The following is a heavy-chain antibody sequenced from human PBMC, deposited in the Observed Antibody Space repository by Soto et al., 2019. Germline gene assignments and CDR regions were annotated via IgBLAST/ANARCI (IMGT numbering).Heavy chain of an antibody. J-gene: IGHJ4*02. CDR1: GFTFSSYD. D-gene: IGHD3-16*02. V-gene: IGHV3-23*01. Sequence: GSLRRSCAASGFTFSSYDMSWVRQAPGKGLDWVSAISGSGGSKYYADSVKGRFTISRDNSKNTLYLQMNSLRAEDTAVYYCAKDPPKSYYFDYWGQGTLVTVSS. CDR3: AKDPPKSYYFDY. CDR2: ISGSGGSK.